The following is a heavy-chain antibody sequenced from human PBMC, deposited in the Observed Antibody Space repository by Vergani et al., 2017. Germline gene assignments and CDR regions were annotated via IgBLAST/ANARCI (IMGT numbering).Heavy chain of an antibody. Sequence: EVQLLESGGGLVQPGGSLRLSCAASGFTFSSYAMSWVRQAPGKGLEWVSAISGSGGSTYYADSVKGRFTISRDNSKNTLYLQMNRLRAEDTAVYYCAKESQLLVKRYYYYGMDVWGQGPTVTVSS. D-gene: IGHD2-2*01. CDR1: GFTFSSYA. J-gene: IGHJ6*02. CDR3: AKESQLLVKRYYYYGMDV. CDR2: ISGSGGST. V-gene: IGHV3-23*01.